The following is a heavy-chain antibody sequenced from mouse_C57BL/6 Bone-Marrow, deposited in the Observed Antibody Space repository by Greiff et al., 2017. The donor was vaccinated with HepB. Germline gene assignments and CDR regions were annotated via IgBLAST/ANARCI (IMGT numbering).Heavy chain of an antibody. CDR3: ARKGTYSSGYCYAMDY. CDR2: INSDGGST. D-gene: IGHD3-2*02. Sequence: EVKVVESGGGLVQPGESLKLSCESNEYEFPSHDMSCVRKTPEKRLELVAAINSDGGSTYYPDTMERRFIISRDNTKKTLYLQMSSLRSEDTALYYCARKGTYSSGYCYAMDYWGQGTSVTVSS. J-gene: IGHJ4*01. V-gene: IGHV5-2*01. CDR1: EYEFPSHD.